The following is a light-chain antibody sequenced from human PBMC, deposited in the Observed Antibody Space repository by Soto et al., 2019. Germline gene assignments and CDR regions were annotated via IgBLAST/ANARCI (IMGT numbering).Light chain of an antibody. CDR1: SSDIGGYNF. Sequence: QSALTQPASVSGSPGQSITISCTGTSSDIGGYNFVSWYQHHPGKAPKLMIYEVNNRPSGVSSRFSGSKSGNTASLTISGLQTEDEADHYCSSFTTSSTLVVFGGGTKVTVL. V-gene: IGLV2-14*01. CDR2: EVN. CDR3: SSFTTSSTLVV. J-gene: IGLJ2*01.